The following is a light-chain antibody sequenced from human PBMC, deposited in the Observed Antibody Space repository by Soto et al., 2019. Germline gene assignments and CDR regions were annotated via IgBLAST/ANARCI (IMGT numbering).Light chain of an antibody. CDR1: QSVSSNN. Sequence: DIVLTQSPGTLPLSPGERATISCRASQSVSSNNLAWYRQKPGQAPRLLMYAVSSRDTGITDRFSGSGSGTDFTLTISRLEPEDFVVYYCQQYGRSPYTFGQGTKLEIK. J-gene: IGKJ2*01. CDR3: QQYGRSPYT. V-gene: IGKV3-20*01. CDR2: AVS.